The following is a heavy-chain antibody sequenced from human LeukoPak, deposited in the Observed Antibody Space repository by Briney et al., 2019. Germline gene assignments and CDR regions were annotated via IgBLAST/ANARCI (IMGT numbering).Heavy chain of an antibody. CDR3: ARVLYYYDSSGYLGA. J-gene: IGHJ4*02. CDR2: IIPIFGTA. Sequence: ASVKVSCKASGGTFSSYAISWVRQAPGQGLEWMGGIIPIFGTANYAQKFQGRVTITTDESASTAYMELSSLRSEDTAVYYCARVLYYYDSSGYLGAWGQGTLVTVSS. V-gene: IGHV1-69*05. D-gene: IGHD3-22*01. CDR1: GGTFSSYA.